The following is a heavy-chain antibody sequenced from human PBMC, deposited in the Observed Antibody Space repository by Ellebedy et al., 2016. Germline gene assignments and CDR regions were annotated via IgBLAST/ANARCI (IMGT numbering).Heavy chain of an antibody. CDR3: AKGNSSSWYWGLDY. CDR2: ISHDGSTQ. J-gene: IGHJ4*02. V-gene: IGHV3-30*18. D-gene: IGHD6-13*01. CDR1: GFTFSSYG. Sequence: GESLKISXAASGFTFSSYGMHWVRQAPGKGLEWVAAISHDGSTQYYVDSVKGRFTISRDNSKNTLYVQMNSLRGEDTAVYYCAKGNSSSWYWGLDYWGQGTLVSVSS.